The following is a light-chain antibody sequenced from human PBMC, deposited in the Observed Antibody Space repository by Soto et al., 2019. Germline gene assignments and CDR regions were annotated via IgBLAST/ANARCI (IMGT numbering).Light chain of an antibody. Sequence: QAVLTQPPSVSGAPGQRVTISCAWSSSNIGADYAVHWYQQLPGAAPKLLIRANTNRPSGVPDRFSASKSGTSASLAITGLQAEDEADYYCQSYDAGLSASVFGGGTKLTVL. V-gene: IGLV1-40*01. CDR2: ANT. CDR1: SSNIGADYA. J-gene: IGLJ3*02. CDR3: QSYDAGLSASV.